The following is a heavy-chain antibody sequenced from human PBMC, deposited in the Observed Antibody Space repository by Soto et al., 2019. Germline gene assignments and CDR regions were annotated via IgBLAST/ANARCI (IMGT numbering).Heavy chain of an antibody. CDR3: ARDLFTRRIAVATPLDY. CDR2: IWYDGSNK. V-gene: IGHV3-33*01. CDR1: GFTFSSYG. D-gene: IGHD6-19*01. Sequence: GGSLRLSCAASGFTFSSYGMHWVRQAPGKGLEWVAVIWYDGSNKYYADSVKGRFTISRDNSKNTLYLQMNSLRAEDTAVYYCARDLFTRRIAVATPLDYWGQGTLVTVSS. J-gene: IGHJ4*02.